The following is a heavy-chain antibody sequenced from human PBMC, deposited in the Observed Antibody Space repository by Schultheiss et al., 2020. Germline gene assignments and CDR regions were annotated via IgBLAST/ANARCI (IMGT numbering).Heavy chain of an antibody. CDR3: ARDRVGGSYYEFDY. CDR1: GFTFSSYG. J-gene: IGHJ4*02. Sequence: GGSLRLSCAASGFTFSSYGMHWVRQAPGKGLVWVSRINSDGSSTSYADSVKGRFTISRDNSKNTLYLQMNSLRAEDTAVYYCARDRVGGSYYEFDYWGQGTLVTVSS. CDR2: INSDGSST. D-gene: IGHD2-15*01. V-gene: IGHV3-74*01.